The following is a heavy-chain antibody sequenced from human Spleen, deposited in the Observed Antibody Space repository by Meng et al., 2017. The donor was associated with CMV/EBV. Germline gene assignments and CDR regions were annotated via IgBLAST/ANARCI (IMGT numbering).Heavy chain of an antibody. V-gene: IGHV4-34*01. CDR1: GGAFSAYY. CDR3: ARGAYYDFWSSYKRFDP. J-gene: IGHJ5*02. D-gene: IGHD3-3*01. CDR2: INHRGIT. Sequence: YGGAFSAYYWSWIRQPHGTGLEWIGEINHRGITNYNPSLKSRLTISVDTSKNQFSLKLSSVTAADTAMYYCARGAYYDFWSSYKRFDPWGQGTLVTVSS.